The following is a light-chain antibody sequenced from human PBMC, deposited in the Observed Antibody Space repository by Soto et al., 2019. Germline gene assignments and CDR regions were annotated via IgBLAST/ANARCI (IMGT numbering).Light chain of an antibody. Sequence: EIVLTQSPATLSLSPGERATLSCRASQSVSSYLAWYQQKPGQAPRLLIYDASNRATGIPARFSGSESGTDFTFTISSLEPEDFAVYYCQQRRNWPLTFGQGTRLEIK. CDR1: QSVSSY. CDR3: QQRRNWPLT. CDR2: DAS. J-gene: IGKJ5*01. V-gene: IGKV3-11*01.